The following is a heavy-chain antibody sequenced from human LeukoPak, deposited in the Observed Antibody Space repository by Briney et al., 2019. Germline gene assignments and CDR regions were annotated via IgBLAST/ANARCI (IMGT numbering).Heavy chain of an antibody. Sequence: GGSLRLSCAASGFTFSSYGMHWVRQAPGKGLEWVAFIRYDGSNKYYADSVKGRFTISRDNSKNTLYLQMNSLRAEDTAVYYCAKDRGPYCSSTSCYTNWFDPWGQGTLVTVSS. CDR1: GFTFSSYG. V-gene: IGHV3-30*02. CDR3: AKDRGPYCSSTSCYTNWFDP. J-gene: IGHJ5*02. D-gene: IGHD2-2*02. CDR2: IRYDGSNK.